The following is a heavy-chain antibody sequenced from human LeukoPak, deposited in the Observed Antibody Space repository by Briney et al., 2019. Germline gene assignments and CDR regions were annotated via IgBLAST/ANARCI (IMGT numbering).Heavy chain of an antibody. CDR2: IKSKTDGGTA. CDR1: GFSFSNAW. Sequence: GGSLRLSCAASGFSFSNAWVNWVRQAPGKGLEWVGRIKSKTDGGTADYPAPVKGRFTISRDDSKNTLFLQMDSLTIEDTAIYYCTKEEYRSYKGYLHHWGQGTLATVSS. J-gene: IGHJ1*01. D-gene: IGHD1-26*01. CDR3: TKEEYRSYKGYLHH. V-gene: IGHV3-15*07.